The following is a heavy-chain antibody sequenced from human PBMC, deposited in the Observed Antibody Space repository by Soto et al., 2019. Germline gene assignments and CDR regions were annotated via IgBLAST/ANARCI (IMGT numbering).Heavy chain of an antibody. CDR1: GYTFNGYY. D-gene: IGHD2-15*01. CDR2: INPLSGVT. J-gene: IGHJ6*02. Sequence: SVKVSCTASGYTFNGYYMHWVRQAPGQGLEWMGWINPLSGVTNYAQKFQGRVTMTRDTSISAAYMELNRLRSDDTAVYYCARLGPEVLLPPDIVFFWCHGTTVNVSS. CDR3: ARLGPEVLLPPDIVFF. V-gene: IGHV1-2*02.